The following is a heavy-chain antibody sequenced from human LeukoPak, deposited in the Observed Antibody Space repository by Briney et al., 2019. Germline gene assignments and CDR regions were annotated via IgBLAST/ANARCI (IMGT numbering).Heavy chain of an antibody. CDR1: GFTFSSYG. CDR3: ARDSASTPLDY. J-gene: IGHJ4*02. Sequence: GGALRLSCATPGFTFSSYGIHWGRQAPGKGKEWVAVVSNDGRNEYYADSVQGRFSISRDNSKNTVYLQMNSLRAEDTAVYYCARDSASTPLDYWGQVTLVTVSS. D-gene: IGHD1-26*01. CDR2: VSNDGRNE. V-gene: IGHV3-33*01.